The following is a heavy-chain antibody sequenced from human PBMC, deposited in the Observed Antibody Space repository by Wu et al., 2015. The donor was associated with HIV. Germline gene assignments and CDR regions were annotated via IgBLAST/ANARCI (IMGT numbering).Heavy chain of an antibody. CDR3: ARDYYDVLTTFSHYFFDL. CDR2: INPNTGTT. D-gene: IGHD3-9*01. Sequence: QVQLVQSGAEVKKPGASVKVSCKASGYTFTDYFMHWVRQAPGQGLEWMGWINPNTGTTTYAQKFQGRITMTRDTSITTAYMELSRLRSDDTAIYYCARDYYDVLTTFSHYFFDLWGQGTLVTVSS. CDR1: GYTFTDYF. V-gene: IGHV1-2*02. J-gene: IGHJ4*02.